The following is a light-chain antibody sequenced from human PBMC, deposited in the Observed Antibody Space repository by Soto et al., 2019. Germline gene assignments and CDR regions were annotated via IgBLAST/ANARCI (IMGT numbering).Light chain of an antibody. CDR2: GTS. Sequence: EIVLTQSPGTLSLSLGERATLSCRASQSVSSNYLAWYQQKPGQAPRLLIYGTSSRATGIPDRFSGSGSGTDFTLTINRRQPEDFAVYYWQQYCNSPRYSLGQGTKLEI. CDR1: QSVSSNY. V-gene: IGKV3-20*01. J-gene: IGKJ2*03. CDR3: QQYCNSPRYS.